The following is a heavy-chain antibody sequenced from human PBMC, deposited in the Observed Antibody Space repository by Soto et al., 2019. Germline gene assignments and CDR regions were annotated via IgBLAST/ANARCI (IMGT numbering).Heavy chain of an antibody. D-gene: IGHD2-15*01. V-gene: IGHV1-69*12. J-gene: IGHJ6*02. CDR2: IIPIFGTA. CDR3: ARVRGVVVLAATQGGMDV. Sequence: QVQLVQSGAEVKKPGSSVKVSCKASGGTFSSYAISWVRQAPGQGLEWMGGIIPIFGTANYAQKFQGRVTITADESTSTAYMELSSLRSEDTAVYYCARVRGVVVLAATQGGMDVWGQGTTVTVSS. CDR1: GGTFSSYA.